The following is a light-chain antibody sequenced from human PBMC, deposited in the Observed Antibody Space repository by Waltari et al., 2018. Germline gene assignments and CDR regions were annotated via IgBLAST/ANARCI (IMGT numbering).Light chain of an antibody. CDR1: SSDVISDNH. J-gene: IGLJ3*02. CDR3: SSYTSSSTWV. Sequence: QSALTQPASVSGSPGQSITISCTATSSDVISDNHVSWSQQHPCKAPKVMIYDVDNRPSGVSNRFSGSRSGNTASLTISGLQAEDEADYYCSSYTSSSTWVFGGGTRLTVL. V-gene: IGLV2-14*03. CDR2: DVD.